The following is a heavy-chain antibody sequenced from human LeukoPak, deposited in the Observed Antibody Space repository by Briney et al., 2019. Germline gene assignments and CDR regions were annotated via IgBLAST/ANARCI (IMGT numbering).Heavy chain of an antibody. D-gene: IGHD5-24*01. V-gene: IGHV3-74*01. CDR1: GFSFSSYW. CDR2: IKSDGSTT. J-gene: IGHJ4*02. Sequence: PGGSLRLSCAASGFSFSSYWMHWVRQAPGTGLVWVSRIKSDGSTTNYADFVKGRFTISRDNAKNTLYLQMNSLRAEDTAVYYCATEMAAMVYWGQGTLVTVSS. CDR3: ATEMAAMVY.